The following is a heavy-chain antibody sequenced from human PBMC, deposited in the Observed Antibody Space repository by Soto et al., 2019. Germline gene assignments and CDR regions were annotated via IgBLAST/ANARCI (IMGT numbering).Heavy chain of an antibody. V-gene: IGHV1-3*01. CDR1: GYTFTSYA. Sequence: ASVKVSCKASGYTFTSYAMHWVRQAPGQRLEWMGWINAGNGNTKYPQKFQGRVTITRDTSASTAYMELSSLRSEDTAVYYCARDFSWFDPWGQGTLVTVSS. D-gene: IGHD3-3*01. CDR3: ARDFSWFDP. J-gene: IGHJ5*02. CDR2: INAGNGNT.